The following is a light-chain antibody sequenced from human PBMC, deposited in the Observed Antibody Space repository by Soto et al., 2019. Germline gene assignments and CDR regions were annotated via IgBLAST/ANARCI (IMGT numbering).Light chain of an antibody. CDR1: SSDVGGYNY. CDR3: SSYTTISTLEV. Sequence: QSVLTQPASVSGSPGQSITISCTGTSSDVGGYNYVSWYQQHPGKAPKLMIYEVSNRPSGGSNRFSGSKYGNTASLTISGRQAEDEADYYCSSYTTISTLEVFGGGTKLTVL. V-gene: IGLV2-14*01. CDR2: EVS. J-gene: IGLJ3*02.